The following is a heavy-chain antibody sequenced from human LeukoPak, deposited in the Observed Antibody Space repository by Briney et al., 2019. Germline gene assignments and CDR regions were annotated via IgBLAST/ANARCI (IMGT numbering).Heavy chain of an antibody. CDR3: ATEKGDSPDY. D-gene: IGHD2-21*01. V-gene: IGHV3-23*01. Sequence: PGGSLRLSCAASGFTFSSYAMSWVRQAPGKGLEWVSGISGSGVNTYYADSVKGRFTISRDNSKNTLYLQMNSLRAEDTAVYYCATEKGDSPDYWGQGTLVTVSS. J-gene: IGHJ4*02. CDR1: GFTFSSYA. CDR2: ISGSGVNT.